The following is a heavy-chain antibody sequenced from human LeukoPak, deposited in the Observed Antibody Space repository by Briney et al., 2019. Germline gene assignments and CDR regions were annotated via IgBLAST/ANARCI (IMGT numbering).Heavy chain of an antibody. CDR1: GFTFSSYW. J-gene: IGHJ6*03. V-gene: IGHV3-7*01. Sequence: GGSLRLSCAASGFTFSSYWMSWVRQAPGKGLEWVANIKQDGSEKYYVDSVKGRFTISRDNAKNSLYLQMNSLRAEDTAVYYCARDMGDIVVVPAATYYYYYMDVWGKGTTVTVSS. CDR3: ARDMGDIVVVPAATYYYYYMDV. D-gene: IGHD2-2*01. CDR2: IKQDGSEK.